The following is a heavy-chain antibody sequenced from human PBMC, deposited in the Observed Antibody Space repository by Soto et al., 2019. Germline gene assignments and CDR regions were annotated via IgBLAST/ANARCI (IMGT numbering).Heavy chain of an antibody. J-gene: IGHJ5*02. CDR2: IIPTFGTA. CDR1: GGTFSSYA. CDR3: AKQLGGLASYYDFWSGYSGWFDP. V-gene: IGHV1-69*13. Sequence: SVKVSCKASGGTFSSYAISWVRQAPGQGLEWMGGIIPTFGTANYAQKFQGRVTITADESTSTAYMELSSLRSEDTAVYYCAKQLGGLASYYDFWSGYSGWFDPWGQGTLVTVSS. D-gene: IGHD3-3*01.